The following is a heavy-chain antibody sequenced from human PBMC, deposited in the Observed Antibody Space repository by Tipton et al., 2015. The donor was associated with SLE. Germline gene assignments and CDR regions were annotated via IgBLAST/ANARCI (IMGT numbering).Heavy chain of an antibody. CDR2: IYYSGST. J-gene: IGHJ2*01. D-gene: IGHD3-22*01. CDR1: GGSISSGSYY. Sequence: LRLSCTVSGGSISSGSYYWSWIRQPAGKGLEWIGSIYYSGSTYYNPYLKSRVTISVDTSKNQFSLKLSSVTAADTAGYYCARSSGHSFDLWGRGTLVTVSS. V-gene: IGHV4-39*07. CDR3: ARSSGHSFDL.